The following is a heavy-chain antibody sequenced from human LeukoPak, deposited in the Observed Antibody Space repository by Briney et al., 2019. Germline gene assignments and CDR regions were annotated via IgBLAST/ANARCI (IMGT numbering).Heavy chain of an antibody. J-gene: IGHJ6*03. CDR2: ISYSGSA. CDR3: ARSGVSGHSSGWYGGGYYYMDV. CDR1: GDSITNSPYY. V-gene: IGHV4-39*01. Sequence: PSETLSLTCTGSGDSITNSPYYWVWIRQPPGTGLAWIGSISYSGSAYYNPSLKSRVSMFLEAPKNQFSLELTSVTAADTAVYYCARSGVSGHSSGWYGGGYYYMDVWGKGTTVAVSS. D-gene: IGHD6-19*01.